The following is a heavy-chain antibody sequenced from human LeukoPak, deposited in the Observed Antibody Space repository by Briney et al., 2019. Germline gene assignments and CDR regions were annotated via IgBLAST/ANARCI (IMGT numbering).Heavy chain of an antibody. CDR2: INSDGSDR. J-gene: IGHJ5*02. CDR1: GFTLSSYR. Sequence: PGGSLRLSCAASGFTLSSYRMHWVRQVPGKGLVWVSRINSDGSDRSYADSVKGRFTISRDNAKNTLYLQMNSLRAEDTAVYYCARDTATTGPSWFDPWGQGALVTVSS. D-gene: IGHD1/OR15-1a*01. V-gene: IGHV3-74*01. CDR3: ARDTATTGPSWFDP.